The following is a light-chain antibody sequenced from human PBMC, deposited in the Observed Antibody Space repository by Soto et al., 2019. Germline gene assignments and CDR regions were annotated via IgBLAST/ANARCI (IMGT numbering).Light chain of an antibody. CDR1: QSVSSSY. J-gene: IGKJ5*01. Sequence: EFVLTQSPGTLSLSPWERATLSCRASQSVSSSYLAWYQQKPGQAPRLLIYGAFSRATGIPDRFSGSGSGTDFTLTISRLEPEDFAVYYCQQYKNWPPITFGQGTRLEIK. V-gene: IGKV3-20*01. CDR3: QQYKNWPPIT. CDR2: GAF.